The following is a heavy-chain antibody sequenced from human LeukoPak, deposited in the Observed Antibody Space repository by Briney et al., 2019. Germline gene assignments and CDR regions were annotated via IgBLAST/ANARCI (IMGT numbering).Heavy chain of an antibody. D-gene: IGHD1-26*01. CDR3: ARSTSGSYHAAFDI. CDR1: GYTFTGYY. CDR2: INPNSGGT. V-gene: IGHV1-2*02. Sequence: ASVKVSCKASGYTFTGYYMHWVRQAPGQGLEWMGWINPNSGGTNYAQKLQGRVTMTRDTSISTAYMELSRLRSDDTAVYYCARSTSGSYHAAFDIWGQGTMDTVSS. J-gene: IGHJ3*02.